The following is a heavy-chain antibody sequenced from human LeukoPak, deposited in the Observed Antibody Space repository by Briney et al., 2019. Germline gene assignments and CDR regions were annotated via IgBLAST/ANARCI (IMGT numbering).Heavy chain of an antibody. V-gene: IGHV1-69*05. CDR1: GGTFSSYA. D-gene: IGHD4-17*01. CDR2: IIPIFGTA. CDR3: ASWGDHDYGDYVKAFDI. J-gene: IGHJ3*02. Sequence: PVKVSCKASGGTFSSYAISWVRQAPGQGLEWMGRIIPIFGTANYAQKFQGRVTITTDESTSTAYMELSSLRSEDTAVYYCASWGDHDYGDYVKAFDIWGQGTMVTVSS.